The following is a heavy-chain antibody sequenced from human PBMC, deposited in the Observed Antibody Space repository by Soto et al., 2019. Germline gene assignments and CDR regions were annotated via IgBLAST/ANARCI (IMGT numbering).Heavy chain of an antibody. CDR1: GDIVSSTSAA. Sequence: PSQTLSLTCAISGDIVSSTSAAWSWIRQSPSRGLEWLGRTYYRSKWYSDYAVSVKSRITINPDTYKNQFSLQLNSLTPEDTAAYCCARGSYYSGWVWGQGPLVTVSS. CDR2: TYYRSKWYS. V-gene: IGHV6-1*01. D-gene: IGHD6-19*01. J-gene: IGHJ4*02. CDR3: ARGSYYSGWV.